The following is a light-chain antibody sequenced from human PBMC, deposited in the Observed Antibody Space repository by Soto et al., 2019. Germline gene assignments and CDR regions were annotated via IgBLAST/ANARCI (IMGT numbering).Light chain of an antibody. V-gene: IGLV1-44*01. CDR2: TTN. Sequence: QSVLTQPPSASVTPGQRVSISCSGSSSNIGNNTVNWYQQFPETAPRLLIYTTNQRPSGVPDRFSGSKSGTSASLAISGLQSEDEADYYCAAWDDSLNGQVFGGGTKVTVL. CDR1: SSNIGNNT. CDR3: AAWDDSLNGQV. J-gene: IGLJ3*02.